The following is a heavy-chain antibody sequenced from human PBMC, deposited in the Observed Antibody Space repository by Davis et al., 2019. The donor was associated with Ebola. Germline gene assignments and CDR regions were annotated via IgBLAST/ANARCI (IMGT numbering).Heavy chain of an antibody. J-gene: IGHJ2*01. V-gene: IGHV1-8*03. CDR1: GYTFTSYD. D-gene: IGHD7-27*01. Sequence: ASVKVSCKASGYTFTSYDINWVRQATGQGLEWMGWMNPNSGNTGYAQKFQGRVTITRNTSISTAYMELSSLRSEDTAVYYCARRFNWGSEWYFDLWGRGTLVTVSS. CDR3: ARRFNWGSEWYFDL. CDR2: MNPNSGNT.